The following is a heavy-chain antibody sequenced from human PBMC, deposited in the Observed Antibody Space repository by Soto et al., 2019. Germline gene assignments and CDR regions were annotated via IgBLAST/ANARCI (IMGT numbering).Heavy chain of an antibody. CDR2: INHSGST. CDR3: ARVFLFFGSSSPDYYGMDV. Sequence: SETLSLTCAVSGGSFSGYYWNWIRQTPGKGLEWIGDINHSGSTNYNPSLKSRVTISLDTSKNQFSLKLTSVTAADTAVYYCARVFLFFGSSSPDYYGMDVWGQGTTVTVSS. D-gene: IGHD6-13*01. CDR1: GGSFSGYY. V-gene: IGHV4-34*01. J-gene: IGHJ6*02.